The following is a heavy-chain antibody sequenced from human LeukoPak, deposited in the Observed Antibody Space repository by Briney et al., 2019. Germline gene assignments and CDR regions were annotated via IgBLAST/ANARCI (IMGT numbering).Heavy chain of an antibody. D-gene: IGHD3-22*01. J-gene: IGHJ4*02. CDR1: GFTFSRYS. V-gene: IGHV3-21*01. CDR3: ARDFYDSSGYYYDY. Sequence: GGSLRLSCAASGFTFSRYSMNWVRQAPGKGLEWVSSISGSSIYKYYADSVKGRFTISRDNAKNSLYLQMNSLRAEDTAVYYCARDFYDSSGYYYDYWGQGTLVTVYS. CDR2: ISGSSIYK.